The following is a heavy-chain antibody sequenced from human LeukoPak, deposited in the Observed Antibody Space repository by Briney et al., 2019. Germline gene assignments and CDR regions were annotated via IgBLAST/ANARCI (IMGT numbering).Heavy chain of an antibody. CDR3: ARDTLGEGEDANYAVYYFDY. CDR1: GFTFSSYE. CDR2: ISSDGSTI. V-gene: IGHV3-48*03. Sequence: GGSLRLSCAASGFTFSSYEMNWVRQAPGKGLEWLSYISSDGSTIYYADSVKGRFTISRDNAKNSLYLQMNSLRAEDTAVYYCARDTLGEGEDANYAVYYFDYWGQGTPVTVSS. D-gene: IGHD4/OR15-4a*01. J-gene: IGHJ4*02.